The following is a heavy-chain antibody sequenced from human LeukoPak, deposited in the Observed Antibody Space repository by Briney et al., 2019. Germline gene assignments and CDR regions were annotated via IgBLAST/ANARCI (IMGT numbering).Heavy chain of an antibody. Sequence: PGGSLRLSCAASGFTFSNYWMSWVRQAPGKGLEWVANIKNDGSENYYVDSVKGRFTISRDNAKNSLCLQMNSLRADDTAVYYCAGEDSSGAFDYWGQGILVTVSS. V-gene: IGHV3-7*01. CDR1: GFTFSNYW. D-gene: IGHD3-22*01. CDR3: AGEDSSGAFDY. CDR2: IKNDGSEN. J-gene: IGHJ4*02.